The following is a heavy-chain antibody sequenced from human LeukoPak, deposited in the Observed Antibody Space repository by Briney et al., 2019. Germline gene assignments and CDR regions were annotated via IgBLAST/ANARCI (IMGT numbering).Heavy chain of an antibody. D-gene: IGHD3-22*01. CDR1: GYSISSGYY. CDR3: ASSPYYDSSGPLWAFDI. Sequence: SETLSLTCTVSGYSISSGYYWGWIRQPPGKGLEWIGSIYHSGSTYYNPSLKSRVTISVDTSKNQFSLKLSSVTAADTAVYYCASSPYYDSSGPLWAFDIWGQGTMVTVSS. V-gene: IGHV4-38-2*02. J-gene: IGHJ3*02. CDR2: IYHSGST.